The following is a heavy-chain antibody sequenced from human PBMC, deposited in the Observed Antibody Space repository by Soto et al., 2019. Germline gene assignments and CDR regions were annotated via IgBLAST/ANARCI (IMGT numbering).Heavy chain of an antibody. CDR2: ISYDGSNK. CDR3: AKVSGAPKLSLQYSSSPAKVDY. CDR1: GFTFSSYG. J-gene: IGHJ4*02. Sequence: GGSLRLSCAASGFTFSSYGMHWVRQAPGKGLEWVAVISYDGSNKYYADSVKGRFTISRENSKNTMYLQMNSLRAEDTAVYYCAKVSGAPKLSLQYSSSPAKVDYWGQGTLVTVS. V-gene: IGHV3-30*18. D-gene: IGHD6-6*01.